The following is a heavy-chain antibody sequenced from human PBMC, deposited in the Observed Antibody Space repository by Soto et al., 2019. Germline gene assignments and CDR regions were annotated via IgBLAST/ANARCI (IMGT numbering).Heavy chain of an antibody. CDR2: IYPGDSDT. CDR1: GYSFTSYW. CDR3: ARGYNWNDVFVDY. V-gene: IGHV5-51*01. Sequence: GESLKISCKGSGYSFTSYWIGWVRQMPGKGLEWMGIIYPGDSDTRYSPSFQGQVTISADKSISTAYLQWSSLNASDTAMYYCARGYNWNDVFVDYWGQGTLVTVSS. D-gene: IGHD1-1*01. J-gene: IGHJ4*02.